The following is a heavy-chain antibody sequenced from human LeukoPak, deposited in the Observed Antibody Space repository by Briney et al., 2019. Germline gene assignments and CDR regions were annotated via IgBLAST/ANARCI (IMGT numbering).Heavy chain of an antibody. CDR2: IYYSGST. CDR3: ARDMGTGDWYFDL. J-gene: IGHJ2*01. CDR1: GGSISSGGYY. Sequence: SETLSLTCTVSGGSISSGGYYWSWIRQHPGKGLEWIGYIYYSGSTYYNPSLKSRVTISVDTSKSQFSLKLSSVTAADTAVYYCARDMGTGDWYFDLWGRGTLVTVSS. V-gene: IGHV4-31*03. D-gene: IGHD2-8*02.